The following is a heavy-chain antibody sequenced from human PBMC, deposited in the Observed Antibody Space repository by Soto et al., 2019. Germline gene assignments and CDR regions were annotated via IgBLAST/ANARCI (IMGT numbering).Heavy chain of an antibody. CDR1: GFTFRSYG. CDR2: MSFDGSNK. Sequence: GGSLRLSCAASGFTFRSYGMHWVRQAPGKGLEWVALMSFDGSNKYYADSVRGRFTISSDNSKSTLYLQMDILRPEDTAVYYCAKEFGWELQRRHPYDNSGMDVWGQGTTATVSS. D-gene: IGHD3-10*01. V-gene: IGHV3-30*18. J-gene: IGHJ6*02. CDR3: AKEFGWELQRRHPYDNSGMDV.